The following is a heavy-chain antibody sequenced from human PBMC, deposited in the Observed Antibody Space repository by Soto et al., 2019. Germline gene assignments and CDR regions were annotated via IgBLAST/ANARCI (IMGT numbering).Heavy chain of an antibody. D-gene: IGHD6-19*01. CDR3: ARAPRRAVAGTYYYYGMDV. V-gene: IGHV4-59*12. J-gene: IGHJ6*02. CDR2: IYYSGST. CDR1: GGPISSYY. Sequence: PSETLSLTCTVSGGPISSYYWSWIRQPPGKGLEWIGYIYYSGSTNYNPSLKSRVTISVDTSKNQFSLKLSSVPAADTAVYYCARAPRRAVAGTYYYYGMDVWGQGTTVTVSS.